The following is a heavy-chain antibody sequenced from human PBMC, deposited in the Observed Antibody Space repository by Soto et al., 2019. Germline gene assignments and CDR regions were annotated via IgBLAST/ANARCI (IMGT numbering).Heavy chain of an antibody. D-gene: IGHD3-3*01. CDR2: ISGSGGST. J-gene: IGHJ4*02. CDR3: AKVVVVPAVDFWSGYLTFDY. Sequence: PGGSLRLSCAASGFTFSSYAMSWVRQAPGKGLEWVSAISGSGGSTYYADSVKSRFTISRDNSKNTLYLQMNSLRAEDTAVYYCAKVVVVPAVDFWSGYLTFDYWGQGTLVTVSS. V-gene: IGHV3-23*01. CDR1: GFTFSSYA.